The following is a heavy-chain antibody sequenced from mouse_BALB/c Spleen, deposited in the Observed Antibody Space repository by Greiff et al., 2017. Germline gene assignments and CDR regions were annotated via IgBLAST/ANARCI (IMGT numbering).Heavy chain of an antibody. CDR1: GFNIKDTY. CDR3: ARGYGTSPWFAY. Sequence: VQLQQSGAELVKPGASVKLSCTASGFNIKDTYMHWVKQRPEQGLEWIGRIDPANGNTKYDPKFQGKATITADTSSNTAYLQLSSLTSEDTAVYYCARGYGTSPWFAYGGQGTLVTVSA. V-gene: IGHV14-3*02. J-gene: IGHJ3*01. D-gene: IGHD1-1*01. CDR2: IDPANGNT.